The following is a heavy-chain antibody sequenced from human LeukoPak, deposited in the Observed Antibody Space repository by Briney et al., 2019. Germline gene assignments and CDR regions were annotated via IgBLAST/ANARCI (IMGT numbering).Heavy chain of an antibody. Sequence: PSETLSLTCTVSGGSISSYYWSWIRRPAGKGLEWIGRIYTSGSTNYNPSLKSRVTMSVDTSKNQFSLKLSSVTAADTAVYYCARGAAAAMEPYYYYMDVWGKGTTVTVSS. CDR3: ARGAAAAMEPYYYYMDV. D-gene: IGHD5-18*01. CDR1: GGSISSYY. J-gene: IGHJ6*03. CDR2: IYTSGST. V-gene: IGHV4-4*07.